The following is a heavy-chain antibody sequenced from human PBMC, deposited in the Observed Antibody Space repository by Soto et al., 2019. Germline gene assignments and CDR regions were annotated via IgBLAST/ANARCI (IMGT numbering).Heavy chain of an antibody. V-gene: IGHV3-30-3*01. Sequence: GGSLRLSCAAAGFTFSSYAMHWVRQAPGRGLEWVAVISYDGSNKYYADSVKGRFTISRDNSKNTLYLQMNSLRAEDTAVYYCERVGIPIFGVVHYYYGMEVWGQGTTV. J-gene: IGHJ6*02. CDR1: GFTFSSYA. D-gene: IGHD3-3*01. CDR2: ISYDGSNK. CDR3: ERVGIPIFGVVHYYYGMEV.